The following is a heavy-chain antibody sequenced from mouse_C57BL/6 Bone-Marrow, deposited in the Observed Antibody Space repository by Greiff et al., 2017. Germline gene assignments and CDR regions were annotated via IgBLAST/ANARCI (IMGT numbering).Heavy chain of an antibody. CDR1: GYTFTSYW. Sequence: VQLQQPGAELVRPGSSVKLSCKASGYTFTSYWMDWVKQRPGQGLEWIGNIYTSDSETHYNQKFKDKATLTVDKSSSTAYMQLRSLTSEDSAVYYCAWGLRGRCQMDYWGQGTSVTVSS. V-gene: IGHV1-61*01. J-gene: IGHJ4*01. CDR3: AWGLRGRCQMDY. D-gene: IGHD2-4*01. CDR2: IYTSDSET.